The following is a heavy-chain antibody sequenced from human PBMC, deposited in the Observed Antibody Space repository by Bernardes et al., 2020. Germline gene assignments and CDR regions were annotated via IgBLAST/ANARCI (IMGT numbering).Heavy chain of an antibody. CDR3: ARARRWGAVAGFDP. D-gene: IGHD6-19*01. V-gene: IGHV3-21*01. CDR1: GFTFSSYS. CDR2: ISSSSSYI. Sequence: GGSLRLSCAASGFTFSSYSMNWVRKAPGKGLEWVSSISSSSSYIYYADSVKGRFTISRDNAKNSLYLQMNSLRAEDTAVYYCARARRWGAVAGFDPWGQGTLVTVSS. J-gene: IGHJ5*02.